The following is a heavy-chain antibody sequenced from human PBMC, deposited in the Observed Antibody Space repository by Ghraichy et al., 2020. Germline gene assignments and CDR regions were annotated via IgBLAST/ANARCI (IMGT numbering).Heavy chain of an antibody. V-gene: IGHV6-1*01. CDR1: GDSVSSNNVY. D-gene: IGHD6-19*01. Sequence: SQTLSLTCAVSGDSVSSNNVYWNWIRQSPSRGLEWLGRTYYRSKWYNDYAVSVKSRITINPDTSKNQFSLQLSPVTPEDTAGYYCARGPFSSGFTPWGQGTLVTVSS. CDR3: ARGPFSSGFTP. CDR2: TYYRSKWYN. J-gene: IGHJ5*02.